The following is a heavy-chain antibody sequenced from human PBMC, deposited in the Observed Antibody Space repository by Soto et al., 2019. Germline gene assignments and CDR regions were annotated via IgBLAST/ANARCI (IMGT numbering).Heavy chain of an antibody. D-gene: IGHD3-10*01. CDR2: ISSSSSYI. CDR3: PRCPRFGELRHYYYGMDA. Sequence: EVQLVESGGGLVKPGGSLRLSCAASGFTFSSYSMNWVRQAPGKGLEWDPSISSSSSYIDYADSVKGRFTITRDNDKHELYLQINSLGAEDTAVYYCPRCPRFGELRHYYYGMDAWGQGTTVTVSS. V-gene: IGHV3-21*04. J-gene: IGHJ6*02. CDR1: GFTFSSYS.